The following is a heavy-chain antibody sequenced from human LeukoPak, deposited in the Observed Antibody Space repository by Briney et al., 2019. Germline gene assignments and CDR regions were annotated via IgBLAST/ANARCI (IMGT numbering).Heavy chain of an antibody. D-gene: IGHD2-21*01. V-gene: IGHV5-51*01. CDR3: ARLFASCHWH. J-gene: IGHJ4*02. Sequence: GESLKISCKGSGYSFTSYWIGWVRQMPGKGLEWMGIIYPSDSDIRYSPFFQGQVTTSADKSISTAYLQWSSLKASDTAMYYCARLFASCHWHWGQGTLVTVSS. CDR2: IYPSDSDI. CDR1: GYSFTSYW.